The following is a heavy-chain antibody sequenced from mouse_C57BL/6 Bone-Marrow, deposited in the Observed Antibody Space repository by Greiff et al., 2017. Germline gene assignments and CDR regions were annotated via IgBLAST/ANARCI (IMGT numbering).Heavy chain of an antibody. J-gene: IGHJ2*01. D-gene: IGHD1-1*01. Sequence: GGGLVQPKGSLKLSCAASGFTFNTYAMHWVRQAPGKGLEWVARIRSKSSNYATYYADSVKDRFTISRDDSQSMLFMQMNNLKTEDTAMSSCEFITTVVAIAKGRWYFDYWGQGTTLTVSS. V-gene: IGHV10-3*01. CDR1: GFTFNTYA. CDR3: EFITTVVAIAKGRWYFDY. CDR2: IRSKSSNYAT.